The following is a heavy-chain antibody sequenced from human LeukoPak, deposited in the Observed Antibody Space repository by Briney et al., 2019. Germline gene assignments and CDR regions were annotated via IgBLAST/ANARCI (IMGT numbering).Heavy chain of an antibody. CDR3: ARDLPRRVVPAAILSLGYAPNPNEYYFDY. J-gene: IGHJ4*02. V-gene: IGHV4-4*07. CDR1: GGSISSYY. CDR2: IYTSGST. D-gene: IGHD2-2*01. Sequence: SETLSLTCTVSGGSISSYYWSWIRQPAGKGLEWIGRIYTSGSTNYNPSLKSRVTMSVDTSKNQFSLKLSSVTAADTAVYYCARDLPRRVVPAAILSLGYAPNPNEYYFDYWGQGTLVTVSS.